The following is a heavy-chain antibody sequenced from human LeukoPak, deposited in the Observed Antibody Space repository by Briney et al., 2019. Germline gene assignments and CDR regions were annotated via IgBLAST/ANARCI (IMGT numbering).Heavy chain of an antibody. Sequence: PGGSLRLSCAASGFTFSDYYMSWLRQAPGKGMEWVSYISSSSSYTNYADSVKGRFTISRDNAKNSLYLQMNSLRAEDTAVYYCARDRPAGTAASYYYYGMDVWGKGTTVTVSS. D-gene: IGHD2-2*01. J-gene: IGHJ6*04. CDR3: ARDRPAGTAASYYYYGMDV. CDR1: GFTFSDYY. CDR2: ISSSSSYT. V-gene: IGHV3-11*06.